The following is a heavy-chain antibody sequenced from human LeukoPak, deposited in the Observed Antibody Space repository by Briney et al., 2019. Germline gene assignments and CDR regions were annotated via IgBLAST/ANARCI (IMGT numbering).Heavy chain of an antibody. CDR1: GFTVGTIY. Sequence: GGSLRLSCAASGFTVGTIYVSWVRQAPGKGLEWISAIYHGESTSYADSVKGRFTISRDNSKNTLFLQMNSLRAEDTAVYYCVASTYSQRNYFDVWGQGTLVTVSS. CDR2: IYHGEST. V-gene: IGHV3-53*01. CDR3: VASTYSQRNYFDV. D-gene: IGHD6-19*01. J-gene: IGHJ4*02.